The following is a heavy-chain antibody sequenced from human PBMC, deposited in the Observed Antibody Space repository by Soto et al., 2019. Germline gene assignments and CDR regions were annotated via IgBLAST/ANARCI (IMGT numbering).Heavy chain of an antibody. CDR1: GGSVSSGSYY. V-gene: IGHV4-61*01. J-gene: IGHJ4*02. CDR2: IYYSGST. D-gene: IGHD6-13*01. CDR3: ARVEAAASIYYFDY. Sequence: SETLSLTCTVSGGSVSSGSYYWSWIRQPPGKGLEWIGYIYYSGSTNYNPSLKSRVTISVDTSKNQFSLKLSSVTAADTAVYYCARVEAAASIYYFDYWGQGTLVTVSS.